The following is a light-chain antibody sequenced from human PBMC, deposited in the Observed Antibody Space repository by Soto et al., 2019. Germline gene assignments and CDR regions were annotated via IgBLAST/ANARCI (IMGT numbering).Light chain of an antibody. CDR3: RQYNHWPRMLF. V-gene: IGKV3-15*01. CDR2: ATS. Sequence: EIVLTQSPDTLYVSPGERATLSFRASQILPSNVTWYQQRPRQAPRLLIYATSSRASDVPARVSGSRAGTEFSHTSASLQYEDFACYYCRQYNHWPRMLFFGGETKVQLK. CDR1: QILPSN. J-gene: IGKJ4*01.